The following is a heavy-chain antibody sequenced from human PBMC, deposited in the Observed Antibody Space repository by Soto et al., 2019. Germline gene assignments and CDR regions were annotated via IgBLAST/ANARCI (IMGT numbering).Heavy chain of an antibody. Sequence: QVQLVQSGAEVKKPGSSVKVSCKASGGTFSSYTISWVRQAPGQGLEWMGRIIPILGIANYAQKFQGRVTITEDKSTNTAYMERSRLRSEDKAVYYCARDQGSKTVYYYYYVDVWGKGTTVTVSS. D-gene: IGHD4-4*01. J-gene: IGHJ6*03. CDR3: ARDQGSKTVYYYYYVDV. V-gene: IGHV1-69*08. CDR1: GGTFSSYT. CDR2: IIPILGIA.